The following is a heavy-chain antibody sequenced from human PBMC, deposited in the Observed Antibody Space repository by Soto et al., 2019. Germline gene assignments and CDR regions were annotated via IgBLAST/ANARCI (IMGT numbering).Heavy chain of an antibody. CDR2: IQTGGAT. V-gene: IGHV3-53*01. D-gene: IGHD5-12*01. J-gene: IGHJ4*02. CDR3: VRVLYDSGVVDF. CDR1: GFTVGNFD. Sequence: QLVESGGGLFQAGGSTRLSCLVSGFTVGNFDMAWVRQAPGKGLEWASIIQTGGATYYSDSAQGRFTISRDNSKNTVHLQMNSLRVEDTGVYSCVRVLYDSGVVDFWGQGSLITVS.